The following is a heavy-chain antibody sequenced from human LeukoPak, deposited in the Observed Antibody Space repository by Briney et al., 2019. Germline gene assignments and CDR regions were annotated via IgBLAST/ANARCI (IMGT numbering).Heavy chain of an antibody. V-gene: IGHV3-15*01. D-gene: IGHD1-1*01. Sequence: GGPLRLSCEAPGFTFRNYWMGGVRRAPGRGRGGVALFRSGGPTDYGAGVRGRFTISRDDSRNTVYLQMNGLITEDTAVFYCAADVPENDAQIDYWGQGTRVTVSS. CDR3: AADVPENDAQIDY. CDR2: FRSGGPT. CDR1: GFTFRNYW. J-gene: IGHJ4*02.